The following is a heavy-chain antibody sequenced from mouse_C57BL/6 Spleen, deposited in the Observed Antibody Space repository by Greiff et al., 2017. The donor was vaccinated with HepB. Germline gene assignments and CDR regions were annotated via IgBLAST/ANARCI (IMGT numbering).Heavy chain of an antibody. V-gene: IGHV5-6*01. CDR3: ATSFDY. J-gene: IGHJ2*01. CDR2: ISSGGSYT. Sequence: EVQLQESGGDLVKPGGSLKLSCAASGFTFSSYGMSWVRQTPDKRLEWVATISSGGSYTYYPDSVKGRFTISRDNAKNTLYLHMSSLKSEDTAMYYCATSFDYWGQGTTLTVSS. CDR1: GFTFSSYG.